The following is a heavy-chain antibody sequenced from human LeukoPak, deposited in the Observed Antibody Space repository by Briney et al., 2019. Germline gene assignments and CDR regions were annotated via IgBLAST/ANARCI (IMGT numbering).Heavy chain of an antibody. CDR1: GGSISSYY. J-gene: IGHJ6*02. D-gene: IGHD6-13*01. CDR2: INHSGST. CDR3: ARRPYSSSWVYYYGMDV. Sequence: SETLSLTCTVSGGSISSYYWSWIRQPPGKGLEWIGEINHSGSTNYHPSLKSRVTISVDTSKNQFSLKLSSVTAADTAVYYCARRPYSSSWVYYYGMDVWGQGTTVTVSS. V-gene: IGHV4-34*01.